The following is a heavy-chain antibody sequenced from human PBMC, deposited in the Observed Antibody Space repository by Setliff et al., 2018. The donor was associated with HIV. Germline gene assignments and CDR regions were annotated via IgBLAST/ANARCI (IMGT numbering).Heavy chain of an antibody. D-gene: IGHD3-3*01. CDR2: INPHSGDT. CDR3: ARAPTLFGVEYYYYFGMDV. J-gene: IGHJ6*02. CDR1: GYSFTGYY. Sequence: ASVKVSCKASGYSFTGYYMHWVRQAPGQGLEWMGWINPHSGDTNYAQKFQDRVTMTRDTSVNIAYMQLSRLRSDDTAVYYCARAPTLFGVEYYYYFGMDVWGQGTTVTVSS. V-gene: IGHV1-2*02.